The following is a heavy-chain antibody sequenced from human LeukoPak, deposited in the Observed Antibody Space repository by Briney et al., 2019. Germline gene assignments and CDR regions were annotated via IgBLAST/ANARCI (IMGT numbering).Heavy chain of an antibody. V-gene: IGHV3-21*01. D-gene: IGHD6-19*01. CDR3: ARSIAVAGYDYFDY. CDR1: GFTFSSYS. J-gene: IGHJ4*02. CDR2: ISSSSSYI. Sequence: GGSLRLSSAASGFTFSSYSMNWVRQAPGKGLEWVSSISSSSSYIYYADSVKGRFTISRDNAKNSLYLQMNSLRAEDTAVYYCARSIAVAGYDYFDYWGQGTLVTVSS.